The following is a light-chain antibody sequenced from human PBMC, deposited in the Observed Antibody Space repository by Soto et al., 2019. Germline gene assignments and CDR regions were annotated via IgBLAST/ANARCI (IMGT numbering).Light chain of an antibody. CDR1: QGIRNE. CDR2: GAS. Sequence: AIQMTQSPSSLSASVGDRVTITCRASQGIRNELGWYQQKPGKAPKLLLYGASSLQSGVPLRFSGSGSGTDFTLTISSLQPEDFATYYCLQDYTYPYTFGQGTKLEIK. CDR3: LQDYTYPYT. J-gene: IGKJ2*01. V-gene: IGKV1-6*01.